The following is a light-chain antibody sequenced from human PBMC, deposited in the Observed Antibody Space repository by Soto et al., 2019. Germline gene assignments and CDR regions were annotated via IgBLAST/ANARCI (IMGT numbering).Light chain of an antibody. Sequence: EIVLTQSPDTLSLSPGERATLSCRASQSVTTSLAWYQQKTGQPPRLLISGASRRATGIPDRFSGSGSETDFTLTINRLEPEDFALYYCQNYHSGYRIAFGQGTRMAIK. V-gene: IGKV3-20*01. CDR1: QSVTTSL. CDR2: GAS. CDR3: QNYHSGYRIA. J-gene: IGKJ5*01.